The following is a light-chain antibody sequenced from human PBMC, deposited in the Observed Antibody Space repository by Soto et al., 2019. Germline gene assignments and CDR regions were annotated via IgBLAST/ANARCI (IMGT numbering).Light chain of an antibody. V-gene: IGKV3-20*01. Sequence: EIVLTQSPGTLFLSPGGRATLSCRASQSVSSSYLAWYQQKPGQAPRLLIYGASSRATGIPDTFSGSGSGTSCTLIISRLEPEDLAVYYCQHYGSLVLTFGGGAQGASK. CDR1: QSVSSSY. CDR3: QHYGSLVLT. CDR2: GAS. J-gene: IGKJ4*01.